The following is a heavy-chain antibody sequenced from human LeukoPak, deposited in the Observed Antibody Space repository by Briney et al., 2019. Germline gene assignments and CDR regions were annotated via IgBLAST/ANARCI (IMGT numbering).Heavy chain of an antibody. D-gene: IGHD3-22*01. V-gene: IGHV3-23*01. CDR2: ISGSGGST. CDR3: AKDPTYYYDSSGYYVDAFDI. J-gene: IGHJ3*02. Sequence: GGSLRLSCAASGFTFSTYVMSWVRQAPGKGLEWVSAISGSGGSTDYADSVKGRFTISRDNSKNTLYLQMNSLRAEDTAVYYCAKDPTYYYDSSGYYVDAFDIWGQGTMVTVSS. CDR1: GFTFSTYV.